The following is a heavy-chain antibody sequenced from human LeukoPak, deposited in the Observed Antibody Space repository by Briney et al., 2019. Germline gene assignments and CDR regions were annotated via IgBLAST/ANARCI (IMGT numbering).Heavy chain of an antibody. Sequence: GGSLRLSCAASGFTFSSYAMSWVRQAPGKGLEWVSAISGSGGSTYYADSVKGRFTISRDNSKNTLYLQMNSLSAEDTAVYYCAKSTTSTYDILTGYYKDWGQGTLVTVSS. CDR3: AKSTTSTYDILTGYYKD. CDR2: ISGSGGST. J-gene: IGHJ4*02. CDR1: GFTFSSYA. V-gene: IGHV3-23*01. D-gene: IGHD3-9*01.